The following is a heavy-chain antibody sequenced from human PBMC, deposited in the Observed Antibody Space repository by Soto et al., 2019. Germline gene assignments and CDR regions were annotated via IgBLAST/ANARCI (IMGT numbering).Heavy chain of an antibody. CDR2: ISGSGSSI. V-gene: IGHV3-23*01. D-gene: IGHD6-13*01. J-gene: IGHJ4*02. CDR3: AEDSRLLWGAASVNFDY. Sequence: GGSLRLSCAASGFTFRDYAMSWVRQAPGKGLEWVSSISGSGSSIYYADSVKGRFTISRDNSKNTLHLQINSLRGEDTALYYCAEDSRLLWGAASVNFDYWGQGTLVTVSS. CDR1: GFTFRDYA.